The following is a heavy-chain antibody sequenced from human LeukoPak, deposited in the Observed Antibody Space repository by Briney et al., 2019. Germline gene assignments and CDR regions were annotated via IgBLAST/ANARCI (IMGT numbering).Heavy chain of an antibody. CDR2: LYHSGST. J-gene: IGHJ6*03. Sequence: SETLSLTCTVSGYSISSGYYWGWIRQPPGKGLEWIGSLYHSGSTYYNPSLKSRVTISVDTSKNQFSLKLSSVTAADTAVYYCARALFGYSYGVVYYYYMDVWGKGTTVTVSS. D-gene: IGHD5-18*01. CDR1: GYSISSGYY. V-gene: IGHV4-38-2*02. CDR3: ARALFGYSYGVVYYYYMDV.